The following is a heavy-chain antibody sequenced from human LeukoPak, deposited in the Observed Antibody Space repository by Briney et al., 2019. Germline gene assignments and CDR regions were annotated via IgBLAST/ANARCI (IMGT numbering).Heavy chain of an antibody. V-gene: IGHV3-64*01. J-gene: IGHJ3*02. CDR1: GFTFSSYA. CDR3: ARGPNYDILTGWRKTHNAFDI. Sequence: GGSLRLSCAASGFTFSSYAMHWVRQAPGKGLEYVSAISSNGGSTYYANSVKGRFTISRDNSKNTLYLQMGSLRAEDTAVYYCARGPNYDILTGWRKTHNAFDIWGQGTMVTVSS. D-gene: IGHD3-9*01. CDR2: ISSNGGST.